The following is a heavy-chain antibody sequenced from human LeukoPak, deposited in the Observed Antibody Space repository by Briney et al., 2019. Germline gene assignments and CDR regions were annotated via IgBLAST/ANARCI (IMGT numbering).Heavy chain of an antibody. CDR1: GFTFSSYA. CDR2: ISYDGSNN. D-gene: IGHD1-26*01. Sequence: GGSLRLSCAASGFTFSSYAMHWVRQAPGKGLEWVAVISYDGSNNYYADSVKGRFTISRDNSKNTLYLQMNSLRAEDTAVYYCARDSDQWEGLYYFDYWGQGTLVTVSS. V-gene: IGHV3-30*04. J-gene: IGHJ4*02. CDR3: ARDSDQWEGLYYFDY.